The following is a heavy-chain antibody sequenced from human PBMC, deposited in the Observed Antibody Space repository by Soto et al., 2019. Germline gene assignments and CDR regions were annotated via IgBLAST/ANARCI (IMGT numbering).Heavy chain of an antibody. J-gene: IGHJ4*01. CDR2: IYYSGST. Sequence: QVQLQESGPGLVKPSQTLSLTCTFSGGSIRSRGYYWSWIRQPPGKGLEWIGYIYYSGSTCYNPSLKSRVSISVDTSKNQFSLNLNSVTAADTDVYYCASLWGVYDSSNWGRGTLVTVSS. CDR1: GGSIRSRGYY. V-gene: IGHV4-31*03. CDR3: ASLWGVYDSSN. D-gene: IGHD3-22*01.